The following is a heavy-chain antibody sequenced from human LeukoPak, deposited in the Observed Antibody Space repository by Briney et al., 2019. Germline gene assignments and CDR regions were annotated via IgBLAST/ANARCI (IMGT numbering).Heavy chain of an antibody. Sequence: SETLSLTCTVSGGSISNYYWSWIRQSPEKGLEWIGYIHDSGSTNYNPSLKSRVTISVDTSKNQFSLKLSSVTAADTAVYYCARLDAAAGRYLQFFCWGQESLVTVSS. V-gene: IGHV4-59*08. CDR2: IHDSGST. J-gene: IGHJ4*02. CDR1: GGSISNYY. CDR3: ARLDAAAGRYLQFFC. D-gene: IGHD5-24*01.